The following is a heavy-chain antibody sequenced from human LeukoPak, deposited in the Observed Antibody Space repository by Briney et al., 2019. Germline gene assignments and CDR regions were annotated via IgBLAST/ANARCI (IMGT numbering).Heavy chain of an antibody. D-gene: IGHD3-3*01. CDR3: ARDYDFWSSDI. V-gene: IGHV3-7*01. CDR1: GFTFSIYW. Sequence: GGSLRLSCAASGFTFSIYWMSWVRQAPGKGLEWVANIKQDGSEKYYVDSVKGRFTISRDNAKNSLYLQMNSLRAEDTAVYYCARDYDFWSSDIWGQGTMVTVSS. J-gene: IGHJ3*02. CDR2: IKQDGSEK.